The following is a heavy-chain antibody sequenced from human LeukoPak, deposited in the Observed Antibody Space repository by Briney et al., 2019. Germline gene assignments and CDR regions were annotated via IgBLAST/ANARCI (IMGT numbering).Heavy chain of an antibody. CDR2: MNPNSGNR. Sequence: GASVKVTCKASGYTFTSYDINWVRQATGQGLEWRGWMNPNSGNRGYAQKFQGRVTMTRDTSISTAYMELSSLRSEDTAVYYCARVVGAIDYWGQGTLVTVSS. CDR3: ARVVGAIDY. J-gene: IGHJ4*02. CDR1: GYTFTSYD. D-gene: IGHD1-26*01. V-gene: IGHV1-8*01.